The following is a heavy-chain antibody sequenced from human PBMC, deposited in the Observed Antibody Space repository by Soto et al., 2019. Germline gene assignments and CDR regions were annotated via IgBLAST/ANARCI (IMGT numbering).Heavy chain of an antibody. CDR2: ISRSSSVI. Sequence: EVQLLESGGDLVQPGGSLRLSCVASGFDFSNYAVTWVRQAQGKGLEWVSSISRSSSVIYYADSVKGRFIISRDNSKNTLYLQMNSLRAKDTARYYCAKDPNGDYIGAFDDWGQGTLVTVSS. J-gene: IGHJ4*02. CDR3: AKDPNGDYIGAFDD. V-gene: IGHV3-23*01. D-gene: IGHD4-17*01. CDR1: GFDFSNYA.